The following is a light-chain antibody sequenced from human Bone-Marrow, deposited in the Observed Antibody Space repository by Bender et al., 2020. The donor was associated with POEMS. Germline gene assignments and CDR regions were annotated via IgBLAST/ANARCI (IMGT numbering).Light chain of an antibody. J-gene: IGLJ3*02. CDR2: NNS. CDR3: ATWDDSLNGWV. Sequence: QSVLTQPPSASGTPGQRVTISCSGSSSKFGSYPVNWYQQLPGAAPKLVIFNNSQRPSGVPDRFSGSNPGTSASLAISGLLSDDEADFYCATWDDSLNGWVFGGGTKLTVL. V-gene: IGLV1-44*01. CDR1: SSKFGSYP.